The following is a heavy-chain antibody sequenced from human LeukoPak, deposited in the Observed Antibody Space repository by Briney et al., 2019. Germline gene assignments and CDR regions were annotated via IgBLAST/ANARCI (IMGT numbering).Heavy chain of an antibody. Sequence: GGSLRLSCAASGFTFSRYSMNWVRQAPGKGLEWVSSISSSSNYIYYADSMKGRFTISRDNAKSSLYLQMNSLRAEDTAVYYCARGVLVAVAGTCFDYWGQGTLVTVSS. D-gene: IGHD6-19*01. CDR2: ISSSSNYI. CDR3: ARGVLVAVAGTCFDY. J-gene: IGHJ4*02. V-gene: IGHV3-21*01. CDR1: GFTFSRYS.